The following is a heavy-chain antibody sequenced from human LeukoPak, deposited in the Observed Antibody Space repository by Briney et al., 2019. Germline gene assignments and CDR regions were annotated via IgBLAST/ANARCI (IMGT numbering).Heavy chain of an antibody. CDR1: GDTFSSFA. Sequence: SVTVSCKASGDTFSSFAVSWVRQAPGQGLEWMGRIIPLFGTADYAQRYQGRVTISADNSLNTAYLELSSLTSEDTAVYYCASPYDYGDHYLDALHIWGQGTIVTVSS. CDR2: IIPLFGTA. J-gene: IGHJ3*02. D-gene: IGHD4-17*01. CDR3: ASPYDYGDHYLDALHI. V-gene: IGHV1-69*06.